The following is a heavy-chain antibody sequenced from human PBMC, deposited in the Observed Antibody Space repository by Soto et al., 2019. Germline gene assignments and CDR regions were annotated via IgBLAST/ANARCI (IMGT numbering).Heavy chain of an antibody. Sequence: GGSLRLSCEDSGFTFSGYWMSWVRQAPGKGLEWVADIKHDGSVQYSVDSVKGRFTISRDNAKKLLYLQMNGLRPEDTDQYSCERGTQNNGWYRFDIWGQGTLVTVSS. D-gene: IGHD6-19*01. V-gene: IGHV3-7*03. CDR1: GFTFSGYW. J-gene: IGHJ4*02. CDR2: IKHDGSVQ. CDR3: ERGTQNNGWYRFDI.